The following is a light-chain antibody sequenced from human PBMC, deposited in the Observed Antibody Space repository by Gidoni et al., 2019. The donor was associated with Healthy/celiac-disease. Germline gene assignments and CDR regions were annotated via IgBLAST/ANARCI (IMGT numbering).Light chain of an antibody. CDR1: QSISSY. CDR2: AAS. V-gene: IGKV1-39*01. CDR3: QQSYSTPVT. Sequence: IQMTWSPASLSASVGDRVTITCPASQSISSYLNWYQQKPGKAPKLLIYAASSLPSGVPSRFSGSGSGTEFTLTISSLQPEDFATYYCQQSYSTPVTFGRGTKVDIK. J-gene: IGKJ3*01.